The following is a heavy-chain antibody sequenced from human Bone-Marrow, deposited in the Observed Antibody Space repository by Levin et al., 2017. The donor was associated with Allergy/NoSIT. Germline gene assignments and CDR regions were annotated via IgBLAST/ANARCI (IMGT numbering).Heavy chain of an antibody. Sequence: GGSLRLSCVVSGFTFSAYEMNWVRQTPGKGLQWVSYISSTGSRIYYADSVEGRFTISRDNARNSLYLQMNSLRAEDTGIYYCARDKRGNYPRTLVFDYWGQGSPVTISS. D-gene: IGHD1-26*01. CDR1: GFTFSAYE. CDR2: ISSTGSRI. CDR3: ARDKRGNYPRTLVFDY. V-gene: IGHV3-48*03. J-gene: IGHJ4*02.